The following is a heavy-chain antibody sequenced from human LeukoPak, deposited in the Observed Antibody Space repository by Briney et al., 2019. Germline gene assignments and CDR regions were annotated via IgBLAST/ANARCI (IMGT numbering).Heavy chain of an antibody. D-gene: IGHD3-3*01. CDR1: GGTFSSYA. V-gene: IGHV1-69*05. J-gene: IGHJ4*02. Sequence: SVKVSCKASGGTFSSYAISWVRQGPGQGLEWMGGIIPIFGTANYAQKFQGRVTITTDESTSTAYMELSSLRSEDTAVYYCARETPPYYDFWSGSQWGQGTLVTVSS. CDR2: IIPIFGTA. CDR3: ARETPPYYDFWSGSQ.